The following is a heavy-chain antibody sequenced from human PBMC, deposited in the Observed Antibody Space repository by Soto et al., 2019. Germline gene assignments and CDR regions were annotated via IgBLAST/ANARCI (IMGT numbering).Heavy chain of an antibody. CDR3: ARQDIVVVPAAIDY. Sequence: SETLSLTCTVSGGSISSYYWSWIRQPPGNGLEWIGYIYYSGSTNYNPSLKSRVTISVDTSKNQFSLKLSSVTAADTAVYYCARQDIVVVPAAIDYWGQGTLVTVSS. J-gene: IGHJ4*02. CDR2: IYYSGST. D-gene: IGHD2-2*01. CDR1: GGSISSYY. V-gene: IGHV4-59*01.